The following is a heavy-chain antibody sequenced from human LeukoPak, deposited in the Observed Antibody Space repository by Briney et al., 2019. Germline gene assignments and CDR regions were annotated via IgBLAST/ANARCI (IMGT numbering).Heavy chain of an antibody. CDR2: IYYSGST. Sequence: PSETLSLTCTVSGGSISSYYWSWIRQPPGKGLEWIGYIYYSGSTYYNPSLKSRVTISVDTSKNQFSLKLSSVTAADTAVYYCARANGGYGSWFDPWGQGTLVTVSS. D-gene: IGHD5-12*01. V-gene: IGHV4-59*08. CDR3: ARANGGYGSWFDP. J-gene: IGHJ5*02. CDR1: GGSISSYY.